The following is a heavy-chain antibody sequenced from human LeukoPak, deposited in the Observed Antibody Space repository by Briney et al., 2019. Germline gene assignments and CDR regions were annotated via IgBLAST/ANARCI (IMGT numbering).Heavy chain of an antibody. V-gene: IGHV4-34*01. CDR3: ARGKGRMATKYYFDY. J-gene: IGHJ4*02. CDR2: INRSGST. D-gene: IGHD5-24*01. Sequence: PSETLSLTCTVAGGSISSYYWSWIRQPPGKGLEWIGEINRSGSTNYNPSLKSRVTISVDTSKNQFSLKLSSVTAADTAVYYCARGKGRMATKYYFDYWGQGTLVTVSS. CDR1: GGSISSYY.